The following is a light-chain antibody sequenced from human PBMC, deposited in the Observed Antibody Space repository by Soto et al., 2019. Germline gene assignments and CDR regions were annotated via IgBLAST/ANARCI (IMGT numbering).Light chain of an antibody. CDR1: QSISSW. CDR2: KAS. V-gene: IGKV1-5*03. CDR3: QQFET. Sequence: DIQMTQSPSTLSASVGDRVTITCRASQSISSWLAWYQQKPGKAPKLLIYKASSLESGVPSRFSGSGSGTEFTLTISSLXPDDFATYYCQQFETFGXGTXX. J-gene: IGKJ1*01.